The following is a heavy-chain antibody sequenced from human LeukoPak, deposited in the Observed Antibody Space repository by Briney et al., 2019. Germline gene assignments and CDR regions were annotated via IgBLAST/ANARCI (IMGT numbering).Heavy chain of an antibody. D-gene: IGHD5-18*01. CDR3: ARNAGYSYGYDDYYYYYMDV. CDR2: INPNSGGT. V-gene: IGHV1-2*02. J-gene: IGHJ6*03. CDR1: GYTFTGYY. Sequence: GASVKVSCKASGYTFTGYYMHWVRQAPGQGLEWMGWINPNSGGTNYAQKFQGRVTMTRDTSISTAYMELSRLRSDDTAVYYCARNAGYSYGYDDYYYYYMDVWGKGTTVTISS.